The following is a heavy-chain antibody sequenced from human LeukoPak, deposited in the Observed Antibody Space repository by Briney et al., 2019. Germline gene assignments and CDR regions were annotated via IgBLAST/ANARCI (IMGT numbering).Heavy chain of an antibody. D-gene: IGHD2-21*02. CDR2: INTKSGGT. J-gene: IGHJ4*02. CDR3: ARAYCGGDCYSPFDY. V-gene: IGHV1-2*02. Sequence: ASVKVSCKTSGYTFTDYYLHWVRQAPGQGLEWMGWINTKSGGTNYAQKFQGRVTMTRDTSISTAYMELSRLRSDDTAVYYCARAYCGGDCYSPFDYWGQGTLVTVSS. CDR1: GYTFTDYY.